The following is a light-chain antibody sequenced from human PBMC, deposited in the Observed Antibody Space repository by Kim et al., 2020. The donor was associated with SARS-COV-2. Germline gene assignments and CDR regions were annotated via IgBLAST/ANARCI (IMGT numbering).Light chain of an antibody. CDR3: QKYNSAPWT. CDR2: AAS. V-gene: IGKV1-27*01. CDR1: QGITNS. Sequence: VGDRVTMTCRASQGITNSLAWNQQKPGKVPQLLIYAASALQSGVPSQFSGSGSGTDFTLTISSLQPEDVATYYCQKYNSAPWTFGQGTKVDIK. J-gene: IGKJ1*01.